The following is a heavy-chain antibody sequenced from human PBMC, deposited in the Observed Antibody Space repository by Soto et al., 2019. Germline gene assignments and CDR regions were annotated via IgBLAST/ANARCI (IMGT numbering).Heavy chain of an antibody. CDR1: GYSFTSYW. Sequence: EVQLVQSGAEVKKPGESLKISCKGSGYSFTSYWIGWVRQMRGKGLEWMGIIYPGDSDTRYSPSFQGQVTISADKSITDAYRQWSSLKASDTAMYYCARLRMFAAAATEDAFDIWGQGTMVTVSS. D-gene: IGHD6-13*01. J-gene: IGHJ3*02. CDR2: IYPGDSDT. CDR3: ARLRMFAAAATEDAFDI. V-gene: IGHV5-51*03.